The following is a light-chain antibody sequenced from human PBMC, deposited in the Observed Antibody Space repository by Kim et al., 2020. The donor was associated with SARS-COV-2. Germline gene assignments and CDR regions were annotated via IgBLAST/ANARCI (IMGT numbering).Light chain of an antibody. J-gene: IGKJ2*03. CDR3: HHLTSSPYYS. CDR2: ATS. Sequence: SQGERATLSCRASQSMSAGYVSWYQQKPGQAPRLLMYATSSRATGIPDRCSGSESGTDFILTINRLEPEDSAFYYCHHLTSSPYYSFGQGTKLEI. V-gene: IGKV3-20*01. CDR1: QSMSAGY.